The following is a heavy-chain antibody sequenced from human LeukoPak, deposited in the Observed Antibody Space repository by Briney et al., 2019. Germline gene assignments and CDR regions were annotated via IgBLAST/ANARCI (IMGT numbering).Heavy chain of an antibody. CDR3: AKYTSGTSYRGLDQ. Sequence: GGSLRLSCAASGFTFSSYSMNWVRQAPGKGLEWVSSFKSGTNYINYADSVTGRFTISRDNAKNSLYLQMNSLRAEDTAVYSCAKYTSGTSYRGLDQWGHGTLVTVSS. CDR2: FKSGTNYI. CDR1: GFTFSSYS. J-gene: IGHJ4*01. V-gene: IGHV3-21*04. D-gene: IGHD3-10*01.